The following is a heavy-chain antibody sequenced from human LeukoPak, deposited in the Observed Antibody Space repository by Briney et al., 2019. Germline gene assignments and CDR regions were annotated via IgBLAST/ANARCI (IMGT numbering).Heavy chain of an antibody. CDR2: IIPIFGTA. CDR3: ARCYDILTGYFDY. Sequence: ASVKVSCKASRYTFTSYAISWVRQAPGQGLEWMGGIIPIFGTANYAQKLQGRVTMTTDTSTSTAYMELRSLRSDDTAVYYCARCYDILTGYFDYWGQGTLVTVSS. V-gene: IGHV1-18*01. CDR1: RYTFTSYA. J-gene: IGHJ4*02. D-gene: IGHD3-9*01.